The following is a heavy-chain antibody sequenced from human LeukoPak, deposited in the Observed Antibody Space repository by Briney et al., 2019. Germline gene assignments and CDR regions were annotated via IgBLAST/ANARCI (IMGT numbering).Heavy chain of an antibody. J-gene: IGHJ4*02. V-gene: IGHV1-2*02. D-gene: IGHD1-26*01. CDR3: ARDLSSTPYWEFDF. CDR1: GYTFTGYY. Sequence: ASVKVSCKASGYTFTGYYMHWVRQAPGQGLEWMGWINPSSGVTDYIQTFQGRVTMARDTSINTAYMELSRLRYDDTALYYCARDLSSTPYWEFDFWGQGSLVTVSS. CDR2: INPSSGVT.